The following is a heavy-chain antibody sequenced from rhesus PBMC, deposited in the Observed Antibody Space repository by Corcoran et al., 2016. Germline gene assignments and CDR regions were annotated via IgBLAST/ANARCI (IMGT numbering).Heavy chain of an antibody. CDR2: IPYSGST. V-gene: IGHV4-122*02. J-gene: IGHJ5-1*01. CDR3: ARETVTNNRFDV. CDR1: GYSISSGYY. D-gene: IGHD4-23*01. Sequence: QVQLQESGPGLVKPSETLSLTCAVSGYSISSGYYWSWIRQPPGKGLEWIGYIPYSGSTDTTPSLKSRVTFSKATSKNQFSLKRSSVTAADTAVYYCARETVTNNRFDVWGPGVLVTVSS.